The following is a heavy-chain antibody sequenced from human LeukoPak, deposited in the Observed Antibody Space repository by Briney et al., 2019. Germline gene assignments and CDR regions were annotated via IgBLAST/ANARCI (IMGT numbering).Heavy chain of an antibody. CDR3: ARSLDF. Sequence: GGSLRLSCEVSGFTLSNYWMDWVRQAPGKGLEWVANIKQDGSEKYCVDSVKGRFTISRDNAKNSVYLQMNSLRVEDTAVYYCARSLDFWGQGTLVTASS. J-gene: IGHJ4*02. CDR1: GFTLSNYW. V-gene: IGHV3-7*01. CDR2: IKQDGSEK.